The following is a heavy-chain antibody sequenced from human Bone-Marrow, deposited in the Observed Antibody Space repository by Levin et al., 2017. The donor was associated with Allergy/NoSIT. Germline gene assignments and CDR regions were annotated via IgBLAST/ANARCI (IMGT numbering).Heavy chain of an antibody. Sequence: SETLSLTCTVSGASLSDSSAYWGWIRQPPGKGLEWIGSIFYSGATYYNPSLKSRVTISVDTSNNQISLQLNSVTATDKAVYYCARTHTAGLDWYFDLWGRGTLVTVSS. CDR2: IFYSGAT. D-gene: IGHD2-2*02. V-gene: IGHV4-39*01. J-gene: IGHJ2*01. CDR1: GASLSDSSAY. CDR3: ARTHTAGLDWYFDL.